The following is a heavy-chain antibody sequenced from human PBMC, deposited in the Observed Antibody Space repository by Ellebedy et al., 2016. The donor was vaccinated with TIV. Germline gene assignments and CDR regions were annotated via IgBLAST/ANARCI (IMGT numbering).Heavy chain of an antibody. CDR1: GFTFSNAW. CDR2: IKSKTDGGTT. Sequence: GESLKISXAASGFTFSNAWMSWVRQAPGKGLEWVGRIKSKTDGGTTDYAAPVKGRFTISRDDSKNTLYLQMNSLRTEDTAVYYCTTDHVVVYYYDSSGYYYVGYWGQGTLVTVSS. J-gene: IGHJ4*02. D-gene: IGHD3-22*01. V-gene: IGHV3-15*01. CDR3: TTDHVVVYYYDSSGYYYVGY.